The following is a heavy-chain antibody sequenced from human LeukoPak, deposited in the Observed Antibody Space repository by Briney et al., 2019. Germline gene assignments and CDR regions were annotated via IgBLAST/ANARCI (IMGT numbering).Heavy chain of an antibody. Sequence: GGSLRLSCTASGFTFRSYSMNWVRQAPGKGLEWVSSISSSSSYIYYADLVKGRFTIARDNAKNSMYLQMNSLRAEDTAVYYCARGSYDYGDYLDYWGQGTLVTVSS. V-gene: IGHV3-21*01. CDR1: GFTFRSYS. D-gene: IGHD4-17*01. J-gene: IGHJ4*02. CDR2: ISSSSSYI. CDR3: ARGSYDYGDYLDY.